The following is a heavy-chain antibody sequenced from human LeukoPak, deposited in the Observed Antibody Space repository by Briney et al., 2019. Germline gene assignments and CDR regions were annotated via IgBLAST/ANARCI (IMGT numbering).Heavy chain of an antibody. CDR1: GGSISSYY. D-gene: IGHD2-15*01. CDR3: ARGPVAAPFDY. J-gene: IGHJ4*02. Sequence: SETLSLTCTVSGGSISSYYWSWIRQPPGKGLEWIGYIYYSGSTNYNPSLKSRVTISVDTSKNQFSLKLGSVTAADTAVYYCARGPVAAPFDYWGQGTLVTVSS. CDR2: IYYSGST. V-gene: IGHV4-59*01.